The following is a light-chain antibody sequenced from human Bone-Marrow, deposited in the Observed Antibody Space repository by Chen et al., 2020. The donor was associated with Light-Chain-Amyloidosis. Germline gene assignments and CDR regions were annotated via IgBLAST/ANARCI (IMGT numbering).Light chain of an antibody. Sequence: EVVMTQSPATLSVSPGESATLSCRASQSVRANLAWYQQKSGQAPRLLIYGASLSATGISSRISGSGSGTDFTLTISSLQSEDFAVYYCQQYDNWPQTFRQGTKLENK. V-gene: IGKV3-15*01. CDR3: QQYDNWPQT. CDR2: GAS. J-gene: IGKJ2*01. CDR1: QSVRAN.